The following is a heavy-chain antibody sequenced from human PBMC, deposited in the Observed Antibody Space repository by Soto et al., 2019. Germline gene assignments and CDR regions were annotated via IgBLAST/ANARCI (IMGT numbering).Heavy chain of an antibody. J-gene: IGHJ2*01. Sequence: EVQLVESGGGLVQPGRSLRLSCAASGFTFDDYAMHWVRQPPGKGLEWVSGITWNSGIIGYADSVNGRFTISRDNAKSSLYLQMNSLRPEDTALYYCAKDQGYSTSYYGYVDLWGRGTLVTVSS. V-gene: IGHV3-9*01. CDR3: AKDQGYSTSYYGYVDL. CDR2: ITWNSGII. D-gene: IGHD6-13*01. CDR1: GFTFDDYA.